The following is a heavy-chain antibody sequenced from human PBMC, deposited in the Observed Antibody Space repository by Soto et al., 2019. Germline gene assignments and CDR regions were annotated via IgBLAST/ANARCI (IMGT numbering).Heavy chain of an antibody. D-gene: IGHD3-3*01. CDR3: ARRVTIFGVVIIESWFDP. CDR2: IYYSGST. J-gene: IGHJ5*02. V-gene: IGHV4-39*01. CDR1: GGSISSSSYY. Sequence: LETLSLTCTVSGGSISSSSYYWGWIRQPPGKGLEWIGSIYYSGSTYYNPSLKSRVTISVDTSKNQFSLKLSSVTAADTAVYYCARRVTIFGVVIIESWFDPWGQGTLVTVSS.